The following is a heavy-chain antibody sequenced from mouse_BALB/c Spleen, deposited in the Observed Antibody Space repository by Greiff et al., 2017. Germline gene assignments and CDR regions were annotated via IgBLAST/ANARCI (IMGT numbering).Heavy chain of an antibody. CDR3: TRHDYDVGAMDY. D-gene: IGHD2-4*01. J-gene: IGHJ4*01. CDR1: GYTFTSYW. Sequence: VQLQQSGAELAKPGASVKMSCKASGYTFTSYWMHWVKQRPGQGLEWIGYINPSTGYTEYNQKFKDKATLTDDKSSSTAYMQLSSLTSEASAVYFCTRHDYDVGAMDYWGQGTSVTVSS. CDR2: INPSTGYT. V-gene: IGHV1-7*01.